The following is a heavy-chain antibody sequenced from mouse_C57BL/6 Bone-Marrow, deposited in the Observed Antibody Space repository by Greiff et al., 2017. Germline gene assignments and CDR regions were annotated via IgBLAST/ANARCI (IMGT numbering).Heavy chain of an antibody. V-gene: IGHV7-3*01. CDR2: IRNKANGYTT. CDR3: ARGYYDIRRGFYYAMDY. D-gene: IGHD2-4*01. Sequence: EVKLMESGGGLVQPGGSLSLSCAASGFTFTDYYMSWVRQPPGKALEWLGFIRNKANGYTTEYSASVKGRFTISRDHSQSILYLQMNALRAEDSATYYCARGYYDIRRGFYYAMDYWGQGTSVTVSS. CDR1: GFTFTDYY. J-gene: IGHJ4*01.